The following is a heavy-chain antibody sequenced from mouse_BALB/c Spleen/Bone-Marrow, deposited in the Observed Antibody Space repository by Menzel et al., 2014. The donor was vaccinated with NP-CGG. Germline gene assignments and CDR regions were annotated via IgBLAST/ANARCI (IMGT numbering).Heavy chain of an antibody. CDR1: GYTFTSYW. D-gene: IGHD1-1*01. V-gene: IGHV1S81*02. Sequence: VQLQQSGAELVKPGASVKLSCKASGYTFTSYWIHWVKQRPGQGLEWIGEINPSNGRTNYNEKFKSKATPTVDKSSSTAYMQLSSLTSEDSAVYYCARLLLRFYALDYWGQGTSVTVSS. CDR2: INPSNGRT. J-gene: IGHJ4*01. CDR3: ARLLLRFYALDY.